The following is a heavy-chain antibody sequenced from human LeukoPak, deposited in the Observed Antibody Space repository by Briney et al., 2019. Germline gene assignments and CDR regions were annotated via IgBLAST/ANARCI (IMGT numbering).Heavy chain of an antibody. CDR3: ARGGGALDI. CDR2: TYYRSKWFD. CDR1: GDSVSSNSAA. V-gene: IGHV6-1*01. J-gene: IGHJ3*02. Sequence: SQTLSLTCAISGDSVSSNSAAWNWIRQSPSRGLEWLGRTYYRSKWFDGYASSVKSRININPDTSKNQFSLHLNSVTPEDTAIYYCARGGGALDIWGQGTLVTVSS.